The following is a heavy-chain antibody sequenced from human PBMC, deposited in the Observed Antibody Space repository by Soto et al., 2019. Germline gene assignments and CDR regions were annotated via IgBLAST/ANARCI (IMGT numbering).Heavy chain of an antibody. CDR1: GGSTSSYY. Sequence: PSETLSLTCTVSGGSTSSYYWSWIQQPPGKGLEWIGYIYYSGSTNYNPSLKSRVTISVDTSKNQFSLKLSSVTAADTAVYYCARERAAAGILFDPWGQGTLVTVSS. V-gene: IGHV4-59*01. J-gene: IGHJ5*02. CDR3: ARERAAAGILFDP. CDR2: IYYSGST. D-gene: IGHD6-13*01.